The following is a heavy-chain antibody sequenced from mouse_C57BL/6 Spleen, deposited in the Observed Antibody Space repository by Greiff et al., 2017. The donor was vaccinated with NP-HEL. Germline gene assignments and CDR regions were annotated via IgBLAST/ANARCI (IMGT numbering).Heavy chain of an antibody. Sequence: EVQLVESGPGLVKPSQSLSLTCSVTGYSITSGYYWYWIRQFPGNKLEWMGYISYDGSNNYNTALKNRIAITPDTSKNQFFLKLNSVTTEDTAAYYCAREGGTGTVFDYWGQGTTLTVSS. CDR1: GYSITSGYY. V-gene: IGHV3-6*01. CDR3: AREGGTGTVFDY. J-gene: IGHJ2*01. CDR2: ISYDGSN. D-gene: IGHD4-1*01.